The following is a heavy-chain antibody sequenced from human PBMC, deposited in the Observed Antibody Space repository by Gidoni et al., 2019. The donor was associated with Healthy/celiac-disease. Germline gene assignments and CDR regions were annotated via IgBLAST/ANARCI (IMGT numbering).Heavy chain of an antibody. CDR1: GYSFTSYW. J-gene: IGHJ6*02. V-gene: IGHV5-10-1*01. Sequence: GSGYSFTSYWISWVRQMPGKGLEWMGRIDPSDSYTNYSPSFQGHVTISADKSISTAYLQWSSLKASDTAMYYCARRGSIAVAGTFYYGMDVWGQGTTVTVSS. CDR3: ARRGSIAVAGTFYYGMDV. CDR2: IDPSDSYT. D-gene: IGHD6-19*01.